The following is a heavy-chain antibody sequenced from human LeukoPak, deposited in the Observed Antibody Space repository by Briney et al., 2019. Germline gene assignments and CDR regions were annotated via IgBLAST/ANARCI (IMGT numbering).Heavy chain of an antibody. CDR1: GYTFTGYH. Sequence: GASVKVSCKASGYTFTGYHMHWVRQAPGQGLEWMGWINPNTGGTNYAQKFQGRFTMTRDTSISTAYMELSRLRSDDTAVYYCARAPQQWPTGRGAFDIWGQGTMVTVSS. D-gene: IGHD6-19*01. CDR2: INPNTGGT. V-gene: IGHV1-2*02. CDR3: ARAPQQWPTGRGAFDI. J-gene: IGHJ3*02.